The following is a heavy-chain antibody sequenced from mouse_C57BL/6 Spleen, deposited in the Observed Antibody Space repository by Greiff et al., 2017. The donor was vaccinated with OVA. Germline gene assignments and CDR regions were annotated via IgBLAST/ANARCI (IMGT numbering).Heavy chain of an antibody. Sequence: QVQLQQPGAELVMPGASVKLSCKASGYTFTSYWMHWVKQRPGQGLEWIGAIDPSDSYTNYNQKFQGKSTLTVDKSSSTAYMQLSSLTSEDSAVYYCARCDGSSSGAMDYWGQGTSVTVSS. CDR3: ARCDGSSSGAMDY. V-gene: IGHV1-69*01. J-gene: IGHJ4*01. CDR2: IDPSDSYT. CDR1: GYTFTSYW. D-gene: IGHD1-1*01.